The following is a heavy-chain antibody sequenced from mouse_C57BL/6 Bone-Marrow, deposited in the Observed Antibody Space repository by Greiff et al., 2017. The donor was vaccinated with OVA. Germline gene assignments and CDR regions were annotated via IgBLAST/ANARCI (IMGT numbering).Heavy chain of an antibody. CDR3: ARRLYYYAMDY. V-gene: IGHV3-6*01. Sequence: VQLQQSGPGLVKPSQSLSLTCSVTGYSITSGYYWNWIRQFPGNKLEWMGYISYDGSNNYNPSLKNRISITRDTSKNQFFLKLNSVTTEDTATYYCARRLYYYAMDYWGQGTSVTVSS. J-gene: IGHJ4*01. CDR1: GYSITSGYY. CDR2: ISYDGSN. D-gene: IGHD1-1*02.